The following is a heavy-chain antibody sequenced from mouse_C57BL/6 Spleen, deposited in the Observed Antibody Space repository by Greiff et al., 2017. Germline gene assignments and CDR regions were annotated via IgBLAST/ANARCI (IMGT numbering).Heavy chain of an antibody. CDR1: GYTFTSYW. Sequence: QVQLQQPGAELVKPGASVKLSCKASGYTFTSYWMHWVKQRPGQGLEWIGMIHPNSGSTNYNEKFKSKATLTVDKSSSTAYMQLSSLTSEDSAVYYCARDYGSRRDFDYWGQGTTLTVSS. J-gene: IGHJ2*01. V-gene: IGHV1-64*01. CDR3: ARDYGSRRDFDY. CDR2: IHPNSGST. D-gene: IGHD1-1*01.